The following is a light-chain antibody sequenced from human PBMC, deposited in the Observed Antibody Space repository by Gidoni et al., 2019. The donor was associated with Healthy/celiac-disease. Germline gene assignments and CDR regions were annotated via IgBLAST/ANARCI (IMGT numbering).Light chain of an antibody. J-gene: IGKJ1*01. CDR2: AAS. CDR1: QSISNY. Sequence: DNQMTQSPSSLSASVGDRVTIHCRASQSISNYLNWYQQKPGKAPKLLIYAASSLQSGVPSRFSGSGSVTDFTLTISSLQPEDFATYYCQQSYSTPPTFGQGTKVEIK. CDR3: QQSYSTPPT. V-gene: IGKV1-39*01.